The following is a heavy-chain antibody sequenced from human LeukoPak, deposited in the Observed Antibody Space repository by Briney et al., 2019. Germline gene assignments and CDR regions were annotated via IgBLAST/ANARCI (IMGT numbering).Heavy chain of an antibody. J-gene: IGHJ4*02. D-gene: IGHD6-19*01. CDR3: ARDPQPGYSGGWYYFDY. CDR2: ITDTGDRT. V-gene: IGHV3-23*01. CDR1: AFSFSTYA. Sequence: GGSLRLSCAASAFSFSTYAMSWVRQAPGKGLEWVSSITDTGDRTYYTDSVKGRFTISRDNSWNTLSLQMNNLRGEDTARYYCARDPQPGYSGGWYYFDYWGQGALVTVSS.